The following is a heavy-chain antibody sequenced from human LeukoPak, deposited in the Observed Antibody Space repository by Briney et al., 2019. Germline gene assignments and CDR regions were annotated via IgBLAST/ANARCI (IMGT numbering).Heavy chain of an antibody. J-gene: IGHJ4*02. V-gene: IGHV4-31*03. CDR3: ARWSRGHDY. D-gene: IGHD5-12*01. CDR2: IYYSGSP. Sequence: SETLSLTCTVSGGSISSGGYYWSWIRQHPGEGLEWIGYIYYSGSPDYNPSLKSRVTISVDTSKNQFSLKLSSVTAADTAVYYCARWSRGHDYWGQGTLVTVSS. CDR1: GGSISSGGYY.